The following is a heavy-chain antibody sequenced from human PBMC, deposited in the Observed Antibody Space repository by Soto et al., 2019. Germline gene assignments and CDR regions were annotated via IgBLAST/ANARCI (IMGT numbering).Heavy chain of an antibody. J-gene: IGHJ6*02. D-gene: IGHD3-22*01. CDR2: IYYSGST. V-gene: IGHV4-39*01. Sequence: QLQLQESGPGLVKPSETLSLTCTVSGGSISSSSYYWGWIRQPPGKGLEWIGSIYYSGSTYYNPSLKSRVTIYVDTSKSQFSLKLSSVTAADTAVYYCARRLYYDSSGFEGGGMDVWGQGTTVTVSS. CDR1: GGSISSSSYY. CDR3: ARRLYYDSSGFEGGGMDV.